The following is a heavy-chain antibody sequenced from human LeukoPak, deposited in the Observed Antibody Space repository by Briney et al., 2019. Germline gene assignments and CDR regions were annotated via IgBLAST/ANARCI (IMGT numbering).Heavy chain of an antibody. CDR3: ARDPTLGYYYDSSGYYN. V-gene: IGHV3-66*01. Sequence: GGSLRLSCAASGFXVSSNYMSWVRQAPGKGQEWVSVIYSGGSTYYADSVKGRFTISRDNSKNTLYLQMNSLRAEDTAVYYCARDPTLGYYYDSSGYYNWGQGTLVTVSS. D-gene: IGHD3-22*01. CDR1: GFXVSSNY. J-gene: IGHJ4*02. CDR2: IYSGGST.